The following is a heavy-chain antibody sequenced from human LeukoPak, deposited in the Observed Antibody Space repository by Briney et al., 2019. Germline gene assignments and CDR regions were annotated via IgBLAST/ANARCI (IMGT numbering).Heavy chain of an antibody. D-gene: IGHD6-19*01. CDR2: IYYSGST. J-gene: IGHJ5*02. CDR1: GGSISSSSYY. Sequence: SETLSLTCTVSGGSISSSSYYWGWIRQPPGKGLEWIGSIYYSGSTYYNPSLKSRVTISVDTSKNQFSLKLSSVTAADTAVYYCARLYSSGWYRKGSYNWFDPWGQGTLVTVSS. V-gene: IGHV4-39*07. CDR3: ARLYSSGWYRKGSYNWFDP.